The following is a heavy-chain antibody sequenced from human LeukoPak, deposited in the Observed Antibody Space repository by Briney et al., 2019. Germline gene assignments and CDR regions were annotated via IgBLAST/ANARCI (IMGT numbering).Heavy chain of an antibody. D-gene: IGHD3-10*01. V-gene: IGHV1-46*01. CDR1: GYTFASYY. CDR3: ARGMVRGVIRGSFDY. Sequence: ASVKVSCNTSGYTFASYYIHWVRQAPGRGPEWMGIINPSGGSAGYAQNFQGRVTMTRDTSTSTVYMELSSLRSEDTAVYYCARGMVRGVIRGSFDYWGQGTPVTVSS. CDR2: INPSGGSA. J-gene: IGHJ4*02.